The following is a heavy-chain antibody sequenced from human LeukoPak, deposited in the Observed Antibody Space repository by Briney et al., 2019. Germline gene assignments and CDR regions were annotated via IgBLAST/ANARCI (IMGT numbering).Heavy chain of an antibody. CDR3: ARSMSGSREL. D-gene: IGHD1-26*01. CDR2: ISSSGNTI. J-gene: IGHJ4*02. Sequence: GGSLSLSCEASGLTFSGYDMNWVRQAPGKGLEWISYISSSGNTIYYAHSVKGRFTISRDNAKNTLYLQMNSLRAEDTAMYYCARSMSGSRELWGQGTLVTVSP. CDR1: GLTFSGYD. V-gene: IGHV3-48*03.